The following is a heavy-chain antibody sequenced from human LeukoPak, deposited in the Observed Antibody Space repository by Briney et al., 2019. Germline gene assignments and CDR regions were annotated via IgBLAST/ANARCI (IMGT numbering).Heavy chain of an antibody. J-gene: IGHJ4*02. D-gene: IGHD2-2*01. CDR3: ARDPRDIVVVPAWYFDY. CDR2: IYYSGST. CDR1: GGSISSSSYY. Sequence: PSETLSLTCTVSGGSISSSSYYWGWIRQPPGKGLEWIGGIYYSGSTYYNPSLKSRVTISVDTSKNQFSLKLSSVTAADTAVYYCARDPRDIVVVPAWYFDYWGQGTLVTVSS. V-gene: IGHV4-39*07.